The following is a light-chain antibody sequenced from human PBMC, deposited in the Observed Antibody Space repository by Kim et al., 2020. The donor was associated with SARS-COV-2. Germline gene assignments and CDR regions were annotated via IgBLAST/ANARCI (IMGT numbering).Light chain of an antibody. V-gene: IGLV2-23*02. J-gene: IGLJ1*01. CDR2: EVS. CDR1: SSDVGSNNL. Sequence: GQWITISCTGTSSDVGSNNLVSWYQQHPGKAPKLMIYEVSKRPSGVSNRFSGSKSGNTASLTISGLQAEDEADYYCCSYAGSSTYVFGTGTKVTVL. CDR3: CSYAGSSTYV.